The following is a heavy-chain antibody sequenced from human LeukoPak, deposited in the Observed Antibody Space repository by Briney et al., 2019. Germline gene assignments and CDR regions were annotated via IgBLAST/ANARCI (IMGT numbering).Heavy chain of an antibody. D-gene: IGHD3-16*02. V-gene: IGHV3-33*01. CDR3: ARDFELSH. Sequence: PGGSLRLSCAASGFTFSSYGMHWARQAPGKGLEWVALIWYDGSSKHYAGSVRGRFTISRDNSKNTLYLQMNSLRAEDTAVYYCARDFELSHWGQGTLVTVSS. CDR2: IWYDGSSK. J-gene: IGHJ4*02. CDR1: GFTFSSYG.